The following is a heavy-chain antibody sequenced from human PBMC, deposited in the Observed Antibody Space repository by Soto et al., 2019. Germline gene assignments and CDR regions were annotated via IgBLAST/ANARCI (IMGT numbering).Heavy chain of an antibody. CDR2: ISYDGSNE. CDR1: GFTFSSYA. D-gene: IGHD3-3*01. Sequence: GGSLRLSCAASGFTFSSYAMHWVRQSPGKGLEWVAVISYDGSNEYYADSVKGRFTISRDNSKNTLYLQVNSLRAEDTAMYYCTRETMTIRLYFDYWGQGALVTVSS. CDR3: TRETMTIRLYFDY. J-gene: IGHJ4*02. V-gene: IGHV3-30-3*01.